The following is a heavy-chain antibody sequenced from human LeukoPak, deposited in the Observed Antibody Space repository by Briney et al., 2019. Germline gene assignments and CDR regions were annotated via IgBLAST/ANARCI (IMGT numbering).Heavy chain of an antibody. CDR3: ASSHPLGSNNDYFTPFDY. CDR1: GGSMSNYY. D-gene: IGHD3-16*01. CDR2: MYYSGST. J-gene: IGHJ4*02. V-gene: IGHV4-59*01. Sequence: SETLSLTCTVSGGSMSNYYWSWIRQPPGKGLEWIGYMYYSGSTYYNPSLKSRVTISVDTSKNQFSLKLSSVTAADTAVYYCASSHPLGSNNDYFTPFDYWGQGTLVTVSS.